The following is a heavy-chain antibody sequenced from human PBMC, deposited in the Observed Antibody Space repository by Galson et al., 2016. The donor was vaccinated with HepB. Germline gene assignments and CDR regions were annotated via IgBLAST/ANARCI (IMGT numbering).Heavy chain of an antibody. V-gene: IGHV3-74*01. CDR2: IGNDGSSS. CDR1: GFTFSSYA. Sequence: SLRLSCAASGFTFSSYAMHWVRQAPGKGLEWVSPIGNDGSSSDYADSVKGRFTISRDNAKNTLYLQMNSLRAEDTAVYSCATERSNSDDFFDYWGQGTPVTVSS. CDR3: ATERSNSDDFFDY. J-gene: IGHJ4*02. D-gene: IGHD2-21*02.